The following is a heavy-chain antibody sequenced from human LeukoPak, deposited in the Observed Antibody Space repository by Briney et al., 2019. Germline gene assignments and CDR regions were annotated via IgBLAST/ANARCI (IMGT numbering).Heavy chain of an antibody. CDR3: AKWGDYDILTGYYVSDF. CDR2: ITGSGDST. Sequence: GGSLRLSCAASGFIFRNYAMSWVRQAPGKGLEWASAITGSGDSTYYADSVKGRFTISRDNSKNTLYVEMNTLRAEGTAVYYCAKWGDYDILTGYYVSDFWGQGTLVTVSS. CDR1: GFIFRNYA. D-gene: IGHD3-9*01. V-gene: IGHV3-23*01. J-gene: IGHJ4*02.